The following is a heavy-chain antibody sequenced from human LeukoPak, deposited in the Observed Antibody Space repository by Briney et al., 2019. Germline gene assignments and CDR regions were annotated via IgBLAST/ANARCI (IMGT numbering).Heavy chain of an antibody. Sequence: GGSLRLSCAASGFTFSSYAMHWVRQAPGKGLEWVAVISYDGSNKYYADSVKGRFTISRDNSKNTLYLQMNSLRAEDTAVYYCARGYCSGGSCRPADYWGQGTLVTVSS. J-gene: IGHJ4*02. CDR1: GFTFSSYA. CDR3: ARGYCSGGSCRPADY. V-gene: IGHV3-30-3*01. D-gene: IGHD2-15*01. CDR2: ISYDGSNK.